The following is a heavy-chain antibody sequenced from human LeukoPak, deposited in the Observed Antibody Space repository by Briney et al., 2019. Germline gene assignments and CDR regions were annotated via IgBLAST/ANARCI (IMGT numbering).Heavy chain of an antibody. CDR3: AKQLGYCSDGSCYFPY. D-gene: IGHD2-15*01. J-gene: IGHJ4*02. CDR1: GFTFSSSA. V-gene: IGHV3-23*01. CDR2: ISNNGGYT. Sequence: GGSLRLSCAASGFTFSSSAMSWVRQATGRGLEWVSAISNNGGYTYYADSVQGRFTISIDNSKSTLCLQMNRLRAEDTAVYYCAKQLGYCSDGSCYFPYWGQGTLVTVSS.